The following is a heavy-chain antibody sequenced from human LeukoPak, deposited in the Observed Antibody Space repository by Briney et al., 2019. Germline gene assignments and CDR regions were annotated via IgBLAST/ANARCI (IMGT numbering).Heavy chain of an antibody. CDR2: IIPIFGTA. J-gene: IGHJ4*02. Sequence: SVKVSSKASRGTFSSYAISWVRQAPGQGLEWMGGIIPIFGTANYAQKFQGRVTITTDESTSTAYMELSSLRSEDTAVYYCARDGYSSGRKPFDYWGQGTLVTVSS. D-gene: IGHD6-19*01. V-gene: IGHV1-69*05. CDR1: RGTFSSYA. CDR3: ARDGYSSGRKPFDY.